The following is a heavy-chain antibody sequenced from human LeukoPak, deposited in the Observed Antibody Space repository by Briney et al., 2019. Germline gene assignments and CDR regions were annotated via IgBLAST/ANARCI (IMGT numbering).Heavy chain of an antibody. D-gene: IGHD1-26*01. CDR1: GGSISSGDYY. CDR3: ARYSGSYPGFDY. J-gene: IGHJ4*02. Sequence: PSETLSLTCTVSGGSISSGDYYWSWIRQPPGKGLEWIGYIYYSGNTYYNPSLKSRVTISVDTSKNQFSLKLSSVTAADTAVYYCARYSGSYPGFDYWGQGTLVTVSS. V-gene: IGHV4-30-4*01. CDR2: IYYSGNT.